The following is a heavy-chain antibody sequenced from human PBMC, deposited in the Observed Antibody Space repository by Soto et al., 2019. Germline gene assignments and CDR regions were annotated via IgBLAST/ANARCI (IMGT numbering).Heavy chain of an antibody. V-gene: IGHV3-15*01. D-gene: IGHD3-10*01. CDR3: TTSGYYYYYGMDV. J-gene: IGHJ6*02. Sequence: SGGSLRPSCAASGFTVTNAWTSWVRHAAGKGLELVGRIKSKTDGVTTDYDAPEKGRFTISRDDSKNTLYLQMNSLKTEDTAVYYCTTSGYYYYYGMDVWGQGTTVTVSS. CDR2: IKSKTDGVTT. CDR1: GFTVTNAW.